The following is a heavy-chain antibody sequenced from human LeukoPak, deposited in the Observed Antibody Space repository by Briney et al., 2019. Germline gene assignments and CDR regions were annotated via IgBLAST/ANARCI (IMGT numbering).Heavy chain of an antibody. Sequence: GGSLRLSCAASGFTFSSYGMHWVRQAPGKGLEWVAVISYDGSNKYYADSVKGRFTISRGNSKNTLYLQMNSLRAEDTAVYYCAKDSSPDSSGYYENYFDYWGQGTLVTVSS. CDR2: ISYDGSNK. D-gene: IGHD3-22*01. CDR3: AKDSSPDSSGYYENYFDY. V-gene: IGHV3-30*18. J-gene: IGHJ4*02. CDR1: GFTFSSYG.